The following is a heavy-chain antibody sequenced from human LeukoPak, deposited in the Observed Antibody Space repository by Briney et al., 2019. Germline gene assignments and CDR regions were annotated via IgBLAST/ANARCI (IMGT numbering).Heavy chain of an antibody. V-gene: IGHV4-39*01. CDR2: MFYGGTT. J-gene: IGHJ5*02. D-gene: IGHD3-3*01. CDR1: GGSVSTSASY. Sequence: SETLSLTCTVSGGSVSTSASYWAWIRQPPGKGQEWIGCMFYGGTTYYNPSLKSRVTISVDTSKNQFSLKLDSVTAADTAVYYCARRRLMTIFGVVFRTWFDPWGQGTLVTVSS. CDR3: ARRRLMTIFGVVFRTWFDP.